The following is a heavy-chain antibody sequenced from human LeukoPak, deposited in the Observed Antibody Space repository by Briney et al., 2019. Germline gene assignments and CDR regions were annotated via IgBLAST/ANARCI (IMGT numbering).Heavy chain of an antibody. D-gene: IGHD6-13*01. V-gene: IGHV3-74*03. CDR2: INRDGSTT. Sequence: GGSLRLACAASGFSFRYYWMHWVRQAPGKGLVWVSRINRDGSTTTYADSVKGRFTVSRDNAKNTLYLDMNSLRAEDTAVYFCASPGIVAAGPFDYWGQGTLVTVSS. CDR3: ASPGIVAAGPFDY. CDR1: GFSFRYYW. J-gene: IGHJ4*02.